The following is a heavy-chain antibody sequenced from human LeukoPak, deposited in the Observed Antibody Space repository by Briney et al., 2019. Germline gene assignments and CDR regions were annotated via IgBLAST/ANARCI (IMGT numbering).Heavy chain of an antibody. CDR2: IIPIFGTA. V-gene: IGHV1-69*13. J-gene: IGHJ2*01. D-gene: IGHD2-21*01. Sequence: SVKVSCKAFGGSFSSEAISWVRQAPGQGLEWMGGIIPIFGTANYAQKFQGRVTITADESTSTAYMELSSLRSEDTAVYYCARVHCGGDCTIYWYFDLWGRGTLVTVSS. CDR1: GGSFSSEA. CDR3: ARVHCGGDCTIYWYFDL.